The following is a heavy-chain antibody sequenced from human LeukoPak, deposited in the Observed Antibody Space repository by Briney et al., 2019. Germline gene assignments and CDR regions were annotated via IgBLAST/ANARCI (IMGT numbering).Heavy chain of an antibody. J-gene: IGHJ4*02. CDR1: GGSISSYY. CDR3: ARGSVAGPYYFDY. D-gene: IGHD6-19*01. V-gene: IGHV4-59*01. CDR2: IYYSGST. Sequence: ASETLSLTCTVSGGSISSYYWSWIRQPPGKGLEWIGYIYYSGSTNYNPSLKSRVTISVDTSKNQFSLKLSSVTAADTAVYYCARGSVAGPYYFDYWGQGTLVTVSS.